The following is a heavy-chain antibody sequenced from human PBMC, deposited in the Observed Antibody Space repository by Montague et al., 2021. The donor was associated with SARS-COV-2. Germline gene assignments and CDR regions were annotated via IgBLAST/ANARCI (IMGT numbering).Heavy chain of an antibody. J-gene: IGHJ5*02. CDR1: GGSIGSHY. Sequence: SETLSLICTVSGGSIGSHYWSWIRLPPGKGLEWVGHIYYTGTTKYKSSLKSRVTISVDTSKNQLSLKLDSVTAADTAVYYCARGSGSASATWFDPWGQGTLVTVSS. V-gene: IGHV4-59*11. CDR2: IYYTGTT. D-gene: IGHD6-25*01. CDR3: ARGSGSASATWFDP.